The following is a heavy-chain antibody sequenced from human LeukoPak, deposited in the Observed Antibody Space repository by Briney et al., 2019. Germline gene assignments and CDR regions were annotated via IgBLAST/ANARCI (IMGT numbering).Heavy chain of an antibody. D-gene: IGHD6-13*01. J-gene: IGHJ4*02. V-gene: IGHV3-30*04. CDR3: ARGGQQLVLSYFDY. CDR1: GFTFSSYA. Sequence: GRSLRLSCAASGFTFSSYAMHWVRQAPGKGLEWVALISYDGSNKYYADSVKGRFTISRDNSKNTLYLQMNSLRAEDTAVYYCARGGQQLVLSYFDYWGQGTLVAVSS. CDR2: ISYDGSNK.